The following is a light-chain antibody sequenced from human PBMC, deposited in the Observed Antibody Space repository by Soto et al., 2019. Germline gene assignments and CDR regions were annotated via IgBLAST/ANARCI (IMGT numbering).Light chain of an antibody. CDR2: RAS. CDR3: QHYNLWPPT. V-gene: IGKV3-15*01. J-gene: IGKJ1*01. CDR1: QSVGSN. Sequence: EVVMTQSPATLSVSPGERATLSCRASQSVGSNLAWYQQKPGQAPRLLIYRASTRATGIPARFSGSGSGTEFTLTISSLQSEDFAVSSCQHYNLWPPTFGQGTKVDIK.